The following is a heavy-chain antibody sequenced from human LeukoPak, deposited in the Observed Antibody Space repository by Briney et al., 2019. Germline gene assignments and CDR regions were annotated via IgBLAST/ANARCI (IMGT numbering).Heavy chain of an antibody. J-gene: IGHJ6*02. CDR2: VSRSGGAT. Sequence: QPGGSLRLSCAASGFSFTSYAMSWVRQAQGKGLEWVSAVSRSGGATYYADSVKGRFTISRDNSKSTVYLEVNSLRAEDTAVYYCAKTVAGTYYYYGMDVWGQGTTVTVSS. D-gene: IGHD6-19*01. CDR3: AKTVAGTYYYYGMDV. CDR1: GFSFTSYA. V-gene: IGHV3-23*01.